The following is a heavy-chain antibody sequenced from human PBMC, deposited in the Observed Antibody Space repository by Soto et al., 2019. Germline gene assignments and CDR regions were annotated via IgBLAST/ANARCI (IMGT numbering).Heavy chain of an antibody. J-gene: IGHJ6*02. CDR3: AREVFRGVMSYYGMDV. Sequence: EVQLVESGGGLVQPGGSLRLSCAASGFTFSSYWMSWVRQAPGKGLEWVANIKQDGSVKYYVDSVKGRFTISRDNAKNSLYLQMNSLRAEDTAVYYCAREVFRGVMSYYGMDVWGQGTTVTVSS. CDR1: GFTFSSYW. CDR2: IKQDGSVK. D-gene: IGHD3-16*01. V-gene: IGHV3-7*04.